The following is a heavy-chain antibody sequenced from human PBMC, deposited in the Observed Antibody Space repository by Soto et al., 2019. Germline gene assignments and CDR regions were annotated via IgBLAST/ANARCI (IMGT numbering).Heavy chain of an antibody. V-gene: IGHV1-58*02. J-gene: IGHJ3*02. CDR2: IVVGSGNT. D-gene: IGHD3-16*02. CDR3: AAASIPYDYIWGSYRYPWDGDAFDI. CDR1: GFTFTSSA. Sequence: ASVKVSCKASGFTFTSSAMQWVRQARGQRLEWIGWIVVGSGNTNYAQKFQERVTITRDMSTSTAYMELSSLRSEDTAVYYCAAASIPYDYIWGSYRYPWDGDAFDIWGQGTMVTVSS.